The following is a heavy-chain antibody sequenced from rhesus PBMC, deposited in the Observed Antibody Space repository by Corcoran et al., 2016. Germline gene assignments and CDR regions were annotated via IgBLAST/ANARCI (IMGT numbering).Heavy chain of an antibody. Sequence: QVQLQESGPGLVKPSETLSLTCTVSGSSISSYWWIWIRQPPGKGLEWVGEFNGNSGNTNYDPSLKSRVTISRDTSKNQFSLRLTSVTAADTAVYYCAIEASSGLATDYWGQGVLVTVSS. V-gene: IGHV4-80*01. J-gene: IGHJ4*01. D-gene: IGHD6-31*01. CDR1: GSSISSYW. CDR3: AIEASSGLATDY. CDR2: FNGNSGNT.